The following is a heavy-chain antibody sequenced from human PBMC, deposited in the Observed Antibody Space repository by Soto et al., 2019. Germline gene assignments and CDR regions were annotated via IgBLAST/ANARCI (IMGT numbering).Heavy chain of an antibody. CDR3: ARDRTMDV. V-gene: IGHV3-30-3*01. J-gene: IGHJ6*02. Sequence: PGGSLRLSCAASGFTFSSYAMPWVRQAPGKGLEWVAVISYDGSNKYYADSVKGRFTISRDNSKNTLYLQMNSLRAEHTAVYYCARDRTMDVWGQGTTVTVSS. CDR2: ISYDGSNK. CDR1: GFTFSSYA.